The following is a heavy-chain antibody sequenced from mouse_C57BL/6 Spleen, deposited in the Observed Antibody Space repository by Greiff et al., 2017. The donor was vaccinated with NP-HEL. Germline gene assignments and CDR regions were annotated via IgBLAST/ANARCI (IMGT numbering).Heavy chain of an antibody. CDR2: IDPSDSET. Sequence: QVHVKQPGAELVRPGSSVKLSCKASGYTFTSYWMHWVKQRPIQGLEWIGNIDPSDSETHYNQKFKDKATLTVDKSSSTAYMQLSSLTSEDSAVYYCARELGPSWFAYWGQGTLVTVSA. CDR1: GYTFTSYW. CDR3: ARELGPSWFAY. V-gene: IGHV1-52*01. J-gene: IGHJ3*01. D-gene: IGHD4-1*01.